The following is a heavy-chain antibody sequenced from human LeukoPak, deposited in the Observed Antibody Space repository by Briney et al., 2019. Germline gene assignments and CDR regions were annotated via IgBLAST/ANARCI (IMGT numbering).Heavy chain of an antibody. Sequence: RGSLRLSCAASGFTFSSYAMSWVRQTPGKGLEWVSAISGSGATTHYADSVKGRFTISRVNSKNTLYLQMNSLRAEDTAIYYCARGSRISFDYWGQGALVTVSS. D-gene: IGHD3-16*01. J-gene: IGHJ4*02. CDR3: ARGSRISFDY. V-gene: IGHV3-23*01. CDR1: GFTFSSYA. CDR2: ISGSGATT.